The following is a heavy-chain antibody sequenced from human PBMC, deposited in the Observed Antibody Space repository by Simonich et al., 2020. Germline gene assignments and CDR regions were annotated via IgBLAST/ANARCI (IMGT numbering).Heavy chain of an antibody. V-gene: IGHV1-8*03. J-gene: IGHJ5*02. CDR3: ARSRYCTNGVCYNWFDT. CDR1: GYTFTSYD. Sequence: QVQLVQSGAEVKKPGASVKVSFKASGYTFTSYDFNWVRQATVQGLEGRGGMNPNSGNTGYAQKYHGRVTITRNTSKSTAYMELSRLRSEDTAVYYCARSRYCTNGVCYNWFDTWGQGTLVTVSS. CDR2: MNPNSGNT. D-gene: IGHD2-8*01.